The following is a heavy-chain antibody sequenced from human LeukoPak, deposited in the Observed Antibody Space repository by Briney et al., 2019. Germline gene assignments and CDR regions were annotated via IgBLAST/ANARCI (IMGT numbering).Heavy chain of an antibody. CDR2: VRSKANSYAT. V-gene: IGHV3-73*01. J-gene: IGHJ4*02. D-gene: IGHD2-2*01. Sequence: GGSLKLSCAASGFTFSGSAMHWVRQASGKGLEWVGRVRSKANSYATAYAASVKGRFTISRDDSKNTAYLQMNSLKTEDTAVYYCARVGAPVVVPDYWGQGTLVTVSS. CDR3: ARVGAPVVVPDY. CDR1: GFTFSGSA.